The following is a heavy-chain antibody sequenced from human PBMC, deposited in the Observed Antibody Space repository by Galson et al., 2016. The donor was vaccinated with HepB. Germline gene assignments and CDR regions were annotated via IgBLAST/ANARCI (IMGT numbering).Heavy chain of an antibody. D-gene: IGHD3-16*01. V-gene: IGHV1-24*01. J-gene: IGHJ2*01. CDR1: GYRLSELS. CDR2: FDPEHGET. CDR3: AAYYYVWHFDL. Sequence: SVKVSCKVSGYRLSELSMHWVRQAPGKGLEWMGGFDPEHGETIFTQKFQGRVTVTEDTSTDTAYMDLSSLRSDDTAVYHCAAYYYVWHFDLWGRGTLVTVSS.